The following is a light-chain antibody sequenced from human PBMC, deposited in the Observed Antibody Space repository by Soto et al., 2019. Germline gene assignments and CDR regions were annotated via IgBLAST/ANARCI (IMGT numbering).Light chain of an antibody. V-gene: IGLV2-14*03. J-gene: IGLJ2*01. CDR3: RSYSSSTSLVI. CDR2: DVT. Sequence: QSALTQPASVSGSPGQSITISCTGTSSDLGSYNYVSWYQHHPGKAPKLMIYDVTNRPSGVSDRFSGSKSCNTASLTISGLQAEDEAHYYCRSYSSSTSLVIFGGGTQLTVL. CDR1: SSDLGSYNY.